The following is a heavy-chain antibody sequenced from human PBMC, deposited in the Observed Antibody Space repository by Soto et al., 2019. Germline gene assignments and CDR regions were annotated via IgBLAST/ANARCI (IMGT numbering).Heavy chain of an antibody. CDR2: ISYDGSNK. CDR3: SRPPLSWFDAFDI. V-gene: IGHV3-30-3*01. D-gene: IGHD6-13*01. J-gene: IGHJ3*02. Sequence: QVQLVESGGGVVQPGRSLRLSCAASGFTFSSYAMHWVRQAPGKGLEWVAVISYDGSNKYYADSVKGRLTITRDNSKNTLYRQTNSRICDNTAVYYGSRPPLSWFDAFDIWGQGTMVTVSS. CDR1: GFTFSSYA.